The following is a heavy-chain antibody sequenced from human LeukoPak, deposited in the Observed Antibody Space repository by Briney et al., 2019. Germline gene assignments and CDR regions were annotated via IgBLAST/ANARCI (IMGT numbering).Heavy chain of an antibody. CDR2: IYYSGST. V-gene: IGHV4-59*01. CDR3: ARGSGSPNWFDP. D-gene: IGHD3-10*01. Sequence: SGTLSLTYTVSGGSISSYYWSWIRQPPGKGLEWIGYIYYSGSTNYNPSLKSRVTISVDTSKNQFSLKLSSVTAADTAVYYCARGSGSPNWFDPWGQGTLVTVSS. J-gene: IGHJ5*02. CDR1: GGSISSYY.